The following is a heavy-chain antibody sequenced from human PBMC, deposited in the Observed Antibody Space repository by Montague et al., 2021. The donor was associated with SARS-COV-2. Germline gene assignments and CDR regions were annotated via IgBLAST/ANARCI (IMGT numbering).Heavy chain of an antibody. CDR3: ARDLSSSGSYWFDP. J-gene: IGHJ5*02. CDR2: IYASGST. V-gene: IGHV4-4*07. D-gene: IGHD6-13*01. Sequence: SETLSLTCSVSGGSISSSYWSWIRQPAGRGMEWIGRIYASGSTKYNPSLKSRVTISVDTSKNQFSLKGSSVTAADTAVYYCARDLSSSGSYWFDPWGQGTLVTVSS. CDR1: GGSISSSY.